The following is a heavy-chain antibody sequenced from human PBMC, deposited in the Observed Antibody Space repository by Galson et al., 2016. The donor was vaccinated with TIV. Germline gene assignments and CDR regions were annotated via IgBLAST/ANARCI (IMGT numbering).Heavy chain of an antibody. CDR2: ISYDGSHK. D-gene: IGHD3-22*01. CDR3: AKEENSGYYPNDAFDI. J-gene: IGHJ3*02. CDR1: GFTFSSYD. V-gene: IGHV3-30*18. Sequence: SLRLSCAASGFTFSSYDMHWVRQAPGKGLEWVAVISYDGSHKHYAGSVKARFTISRDNSKTTLDLQMNSMGAEDTAIYYCAKEENSGYYPNDAFDIWGQGTMVTVSS.